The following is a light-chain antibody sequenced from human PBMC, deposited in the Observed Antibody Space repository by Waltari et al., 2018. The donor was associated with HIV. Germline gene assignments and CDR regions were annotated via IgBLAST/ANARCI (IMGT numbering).Light chain of an antibody. Sequence: QPALTPPPSASGPPGQPVPISCPGTSSDVGGSNYVSWYQHHPGKAPKLMIYEVSKRPSGVPDRFSGSKSGSTASLTVSGLQAEDEADYYCSSYAGSNNRWVFGGGTKLTAL. CDR1: SSDVGGSNY. V-gene: IGLV2-8*01. CDR3: SSYAGSNNRWV. CDR2: EVS. J-gene: IGLJ3*02.